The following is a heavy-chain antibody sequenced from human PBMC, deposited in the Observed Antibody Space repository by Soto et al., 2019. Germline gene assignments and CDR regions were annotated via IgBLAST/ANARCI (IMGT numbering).Heavy chain of an antibody. D-gene: IGHD2-15*01. CDR3: ATSGYCSGGSCYPFDY. CDR1: GFTFSSYG. CDR2: IWYDGSNK. Sequence: PGGSLRLSCAASGFTFSSYGMHWVRQAPGKGLEWVAVIWYDGSNKYYADSVKGRFTISRDNSKNTLYLQMNSLRAEDTAVYYCATSGYCSGGSCYPFDYWGQGTLVTVSS. J-gene: IGHJ4*02. V-gene: IGHV3-33*01.